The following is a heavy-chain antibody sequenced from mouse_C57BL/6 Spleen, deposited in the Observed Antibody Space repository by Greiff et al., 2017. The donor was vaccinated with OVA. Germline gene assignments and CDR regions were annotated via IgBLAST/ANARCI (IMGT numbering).Heavy chain of an antibody. CDR1: GYTFTDYE. D-gene: IGHD1-1*01. J-gene: IGHJ3*01. CDR2: IDPETGGT. CDR3: TRGYYGSPWFAY. Sequence: QVQLQQSGAELVRPGASVTLSCKASGYTFTDYEMHWVKQTPVHGLEWIGAIDPETGGTAYNQKFQGKAILTADKSSSTAYMELRSLTSEDSAVYYCTRGYYGSPWFAYWGQGTLVTVSA. V-gene: IGHV1-15*01.